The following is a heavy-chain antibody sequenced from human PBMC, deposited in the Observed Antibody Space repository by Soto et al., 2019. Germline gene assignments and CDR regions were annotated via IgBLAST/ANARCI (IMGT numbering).Heavy chain of an antibody. Sequence: ASLKVSCKASGGTFSSYAISWVRQAPGQGLEWMGGIIPIFGTANYAQKFQGRVTITADKSTSTAYMELSSLRSEDTAVYYCARRTVTDNYYYGMDVWGQGTTVTVSS. CDR3: ARRTVTDNYYYGMDV. V-gene: IGHV1-69*06. J-gene: IGHJ6*02. CDR2: IIPIFGTA. CDR1: GGTFSSYA. D-gene: IGHD4-17*01.